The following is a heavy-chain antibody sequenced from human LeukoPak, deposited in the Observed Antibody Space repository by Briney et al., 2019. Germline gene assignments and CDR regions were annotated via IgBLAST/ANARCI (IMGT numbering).Heavy chain of an antibody. Sequence: PSETLSLTCTVSGGSISSSSYYWGWIRQPPGKGLEWIGSIYYSGSTYYNPSLKSRVTISVDTSKNQFSLKLSSVTAADTAVYYCARHQSPAAMDAFDIWGQGKMVTVSS. CDR1: GGSISSSSYY. CDR2: IYYSGST. CDR3: ARHQSPAAMDAFDI. J-gene: IGHJ3*02. V-gene: IGHV4-39*01. D-gene: IGHD2-2*01.